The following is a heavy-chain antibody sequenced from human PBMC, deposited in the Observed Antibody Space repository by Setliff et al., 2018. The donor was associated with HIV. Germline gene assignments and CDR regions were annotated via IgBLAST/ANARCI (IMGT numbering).Heavy chain of an antibody. Sequence: PSETLSLTCIVSGGSISRGSYYWSWIRQPAGKGLEWIGRIYTSGFTNYNPSLKSRVTILVDPSKNQFSLKLSSVTAADTAVYYCARSVTMFGVDTFDNWGQGTLVTAPQ. V-gene: IGHV4-61*02. CDR1: GGSISRGSYY. J-gene: IGHJ4*02. CDR2: IYTSGFT. CDR3: ARSVTMFGVDTFDN. D-gene: IGHD3-3*01.